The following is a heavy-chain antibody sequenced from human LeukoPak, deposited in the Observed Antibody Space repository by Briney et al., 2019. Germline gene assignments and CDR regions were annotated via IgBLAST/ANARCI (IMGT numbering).Heavy chain of an antibody. J-gene: IGHJ5*02. CDR3: ASSFSNWFAP. CDR2: INHRGRT. V-gene: IGHV4-34*01. D-gene: IGHD2/OR15-2a*01. Sequence: SETLSLTCVVSGGSFSGYYWSWIRQPPGKGLEWIGDINHRGRTNSIPSLKSRLTISVDTSKNELSLRLTSVTAADTAIYYCASSFSNWFAPWGQGTLVTVSS. CDR1: GGSFSGYY.